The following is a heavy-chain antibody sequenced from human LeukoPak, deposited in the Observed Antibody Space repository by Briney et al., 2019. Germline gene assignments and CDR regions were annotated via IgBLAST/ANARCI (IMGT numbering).Heavy chain of an antibody. J-gene: IGHJ1*01. Sequence: GGSLRLSCAASGFTFSSYAMSWVRQAPGKGLEWVSAISGSGGSTYYADSVKGRFTISRDNSKNTLHLQMNSLGAEDTAVYYCATFLAIVTARDSLYFQHWGQGTLVTVSS. CDR3: ATFLAIVTARDSLYFQH. D-gene: IGHD3-3*02. CDR1: GFTFSSYA. V-gene: IGHV3-23*01. CDR2: ISGSGGST.